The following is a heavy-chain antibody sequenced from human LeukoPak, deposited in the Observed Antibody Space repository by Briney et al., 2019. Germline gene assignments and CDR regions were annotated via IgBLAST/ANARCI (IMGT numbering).Heavy chain of an antibody. Sequence: VGSPRLSCAASGFTLDDYAMHWVREAPGKGLEWVSVISGDVGSTYYADSVKGRFTISRDNSKNSLYLQMNRLRTEDTALYHCAKDLAPGPCGGDCDAVYYYYGMDVWGQGTTVTVSS. CDR3: AKDLAPGPCGGDCDAVYYYYGMDV. D-gene: IGHD2-21*02. J-gene: IGHJ6*02. CDR2: ISGDVGST. CDR1: GFTLDDYA. V-gene: IGHV3-43*02.